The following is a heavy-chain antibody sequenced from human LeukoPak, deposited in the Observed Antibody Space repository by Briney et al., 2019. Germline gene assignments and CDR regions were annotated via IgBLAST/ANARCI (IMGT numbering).Heavy chain of an antibody. CDR1: GFTFSSYW. J-gene: IGHJ3*02. D-gene: IGHD4-11*01. V-gene: IGHV3-7*01. Sequence: GGSLRLSCAASGFTFSSYWMSWVRQAPGKGLEWVANIKQDGSEKYYVDSVKGRFTISRDNAKNSLYLQVNSLRAEDTAVYYCARSLSNGAFDIWGQGTMVTVSS. CDR3: ARSLSNGAFDI. CDR2: IKQDGSEK.